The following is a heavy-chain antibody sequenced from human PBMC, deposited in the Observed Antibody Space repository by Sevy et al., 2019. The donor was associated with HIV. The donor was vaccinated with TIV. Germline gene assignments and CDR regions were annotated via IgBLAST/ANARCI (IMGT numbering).Heavy chain of an antibody. CDR3: ARDRYGDYVTQYYYYYMDV. CDR2: ISSSGSTI. Sequence: GGSLRLSCAASGFTFSDYYMSWIRQAPGKGLEWVSYISSSGSTIYYADSVKGRFTISRDNAKNSLYLQMNSLRAEDTAVYYCARDRYGDYVTQYYYYYMDVWGKGTTVTVSS. D-gene: IGHD4-17*01. V-gene: IGHV3-11*04. J-gene: IGHJ6*03. CDR1: GFTFSDYY.